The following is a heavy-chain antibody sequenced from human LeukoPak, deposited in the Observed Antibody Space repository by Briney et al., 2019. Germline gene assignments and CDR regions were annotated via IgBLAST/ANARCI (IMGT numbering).Heavy chain of an antibody. CDR2: VYYSGST. D-gene: IGHD1-26*01. V-gene: IGHV4-59*01. CDR1: Y. Sequence: YWXXGRQPPGKGLEWIGYVYYSGSTNYNPSLKSRVTISVDTSKNQFSLKLTSVTAADTAVYYCARGDSGSFSQFDCWGQGALVTVSS. CDR3: ARGDSGSFSQFDC. J-gene: IGHJ4*02.